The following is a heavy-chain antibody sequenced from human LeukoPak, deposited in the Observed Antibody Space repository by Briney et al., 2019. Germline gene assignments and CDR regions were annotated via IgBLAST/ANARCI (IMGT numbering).Heavy chain of an antibody. CDR1: GFTFSSYW. J-gene: IGHJ4*02. V-gene: IGHV3-74*01. Sequence: GGSLRLSCAASGFTFSSYWMHWVRQAPGKGLVWVSLISTDGSSTRYADSVKGRFTISRDNAKNTLYVQMNSLRAEDMAVYYCARGGSGSSYFVHIWGQGTLVTVSS. CDR2: ISTDGSST. D-gene: IGHD1-26*01. CDR3: ARGGSGSSYFVHI.